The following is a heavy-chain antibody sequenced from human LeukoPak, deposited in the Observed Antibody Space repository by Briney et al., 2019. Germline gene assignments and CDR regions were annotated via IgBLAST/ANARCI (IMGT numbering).Heavy chain of an antibody. CDR3: ARGPRDGSGSSYFQR. Sequence: SETLSLTCTVSGGSISSYYWSWTRQPPGRGLEWIGYIYYSGSTNYNPSLKSRVTISVDTSKNQFSLKLSSVTAADTAVYYCARGPRDGSGSSYFQRWGQGTLVTVSS. V-gene: IGHV4-59*08. J-gene: IGHJ1*01. D-gene: IGHD3-10*01. CDR1: GGSISSYY. CDR2: IYYSGST.